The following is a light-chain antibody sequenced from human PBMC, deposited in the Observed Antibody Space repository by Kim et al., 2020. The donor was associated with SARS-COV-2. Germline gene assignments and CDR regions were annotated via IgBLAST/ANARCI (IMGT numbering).Light chain of an antibody. J-gene: IGLJ2*01. CDR1: SLRTYY. V-gene: IGLV3-19*01. CDR3: NSRDSNDYVV. CDR2: GKD. Sequence: VAVGQTVRITCQGDSLRTYYATWYQQKPGQAAKVVIDGKDNRPSGVPDRFSGSSSGNTAYLTITGTQAGDEADYYCNSRDSNDYVVFGGGTKVTVL.